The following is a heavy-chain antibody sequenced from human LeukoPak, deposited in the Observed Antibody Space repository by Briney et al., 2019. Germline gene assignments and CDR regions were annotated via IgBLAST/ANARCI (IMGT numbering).Heavy chain of an antibody. Sequence: SETLSLTCTVSGGSISSYCWSWIRQPPGKGLEWIGYIYYSGSTNYNPSLKSRVTISVDTSKNQFSLKLSSVTAADTAVYYCARHSSSWYVDYWGQGTLVTVSS. CDR3: ARHSSSWYVDY. D-gene: IGHD6-13*01. V-gene: IGHV4-59*01. J-gene: IGHJ4*02. CDR1: GGSISSYC. CDR2: IYYSGST.